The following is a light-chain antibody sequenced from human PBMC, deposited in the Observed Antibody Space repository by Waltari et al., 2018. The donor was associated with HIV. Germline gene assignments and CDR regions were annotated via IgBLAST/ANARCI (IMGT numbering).Light chain of an antibody. CDR3: QSYDSSLSGVV. J-gene: IGLJ2*01. V-gene: IGLV1-40*01. Sequence: QSLLTQPPSVSGAPGQEVTISCTGSSSNIGAGYHVHWYQQVPGTAPKLLISANINRPSGVLGRCSGSRSGTSASLAITGLQAGDEADYYCQSYDSSLSGVVFGGGTKLTVL. CDR1: SSNIGAGYH. CDR2: ANI.